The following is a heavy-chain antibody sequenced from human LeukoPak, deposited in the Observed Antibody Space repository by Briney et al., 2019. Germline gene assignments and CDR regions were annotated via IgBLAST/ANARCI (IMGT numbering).Heavy chain of an antibody. J-gene: IGHJ4*02. V-gene: IGHV6-1*01. Sequence: SQTLSLTCAISGDSVSSNSAAWNWIRQSPSRGLEWLGRTYYRSKWYNDCAVSVKSRITINPDTSKNQFSLQLNSVTPEDTAVYYCARAPEVRGVIPLYFDYWGQGTLVTVSS. CDR2: TYYRSKWYN. CDR3: ARAPEVRGVIPLYFDY. CDR1: GDSVSSNSAA. D-gene: IGHD3-10*01.